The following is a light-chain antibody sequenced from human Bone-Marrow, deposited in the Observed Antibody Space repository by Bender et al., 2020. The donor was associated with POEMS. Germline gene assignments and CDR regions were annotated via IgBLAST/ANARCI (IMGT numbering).Light chain of an antibody. CDR3: SSYASTNTLL. CDR2: EVY. CDR1: SSDIGGYNY. J-gene: IGLJ2*01. Sequence: QSALTQPASVSGSPGQSVTISCTGTSSDIGGYNYVSWYQQHPGKAPKLIVSEVYKRPSGVPDRFSGSKSGNTASLTVSGLQTEDEANYYCSSYASTNTLLFGGGTKLTVL. V-gene: IGLV2-8*01.